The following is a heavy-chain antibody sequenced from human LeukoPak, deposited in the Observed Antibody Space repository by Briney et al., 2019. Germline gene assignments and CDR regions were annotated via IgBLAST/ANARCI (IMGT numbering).Heavy chain of an antibody. J-gene: IGHJ4*02. Sequence: PGGSLRLSCEASGFTFSNDWMGWVRQAPGKGLEWVANIRQDGGEQYYVDSVKGRFTISRDNGKNSAFLQMNSLRVEDTAVYYCAKDEDSYGLFDYWGQGTLVTVSS. CDR1: GFTFSNDW. V-gene: IGHV3-7*01. CDR2: IRQDGGEQ. D-gene: IGHD5-18*01. CDR3: AKDEDSYGLFDY.